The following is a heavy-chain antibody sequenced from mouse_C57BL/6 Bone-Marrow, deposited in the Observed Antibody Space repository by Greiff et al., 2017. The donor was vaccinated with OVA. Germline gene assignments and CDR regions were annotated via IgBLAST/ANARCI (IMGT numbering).Heavy chain of an antibody. CDR2: IDPNSGGT. CDR1: GYTFTSYW. D-gene: IGHD1-1*01. V-gene: IGHV1-72*01. Sequence: VQLQQPGAELVKPGASVKLSCKASGYTFTSYWMHWVKQRPGRGLEWIGRIDPNSGGTKYNEKFKSKATLTVDKPSSTAYMQLSSRTSEDSAVDYCARSTVVAPAYLDYWGQGTTLTVSS. J-gene: IGHJ2*01. CDR3: ARSTVVAPAYLDY.